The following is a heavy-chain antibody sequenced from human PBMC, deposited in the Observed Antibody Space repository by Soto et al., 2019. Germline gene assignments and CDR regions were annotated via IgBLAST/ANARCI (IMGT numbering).Heavy chain of an antibody. J-gene: IGHJ6*02. CDR1: GGSISSSNW. CDR2: IYHSGST. Sequence: QVQLQESGPGLVKPSGTLSLTCAVSGGSISSSNWWSWVRQPPGKGLEWIGEIYHSGSTNYNPSRKSRVTISVDKSKNQFSLKLSSVTAADTAVYYCARSFDYGDLEESYYYGMDVWGQGTTVTVSS. D-gene: IGHD4-17*01. V-gene: IGHV4-4*02. CDR3: ARSFDYGDLEESYYYGMDV.